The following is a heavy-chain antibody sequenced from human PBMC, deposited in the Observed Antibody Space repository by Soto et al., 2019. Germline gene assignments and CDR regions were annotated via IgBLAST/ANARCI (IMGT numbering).Heavy chain of an antibody. CDR3: ARHYSSGSRNWFDP. J-gene: IGHJ5*02. V-gene: IGHV4-39*01. Sequence: SETLSLTCSVSGGSINSSSYFWGWVRQPPGKGLEWIGSIYSSGSTYYNPSLRSRGTISVDTSKNQFSLKLSSVTAADTAVFYCARHYSSGSRNWFDPWGQGTRVTVSS. CDR1: GGSINSSSYF. CDR2: IYSSGST. D-gene: IGHD6-19*01.